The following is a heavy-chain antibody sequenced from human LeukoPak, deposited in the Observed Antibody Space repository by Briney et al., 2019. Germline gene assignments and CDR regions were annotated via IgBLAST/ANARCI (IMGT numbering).Heavy chain of an antibody. J-gene: IGHJ6*03. CDR1: GYTFTSYY. Sequence: ASVKVSCKASGYTFTSYYIHWVRQAPGLGLEWMGVIDPSGGSTTYAQRFQGRVTMTRDTSISTAYMELSSLRSEDTAVYYCARGRPYYDFWSGYYYYYYMDVWGKGTTVTVSS. CDR3: ARGRPYYDFWSGYYYYYYMDV. V-gene: IGHV1-46*01. CDR2: IDPSGGST. D-gene: IGHD3-3*01.